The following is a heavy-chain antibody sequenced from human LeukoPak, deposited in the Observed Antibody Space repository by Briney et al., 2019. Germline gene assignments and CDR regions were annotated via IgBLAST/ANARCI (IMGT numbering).Heavy chain of an antibody. Sequence: SETLSLTCTVSGGSISSYYWSWIRQPAGKGLEWIGRIYTSGDTNYNPSLKSRVTISADTSKNQFTLKLTSLTAADTSVYYCANAFPRRAFDFWGPGTMVTVSS. CDR2: IYTSGDT. J-gene: IGHJ3*01. CDR1: GGSISSYY. CDR3: ANAFPRRAFDF. V-gene: IGHV4-4*07.